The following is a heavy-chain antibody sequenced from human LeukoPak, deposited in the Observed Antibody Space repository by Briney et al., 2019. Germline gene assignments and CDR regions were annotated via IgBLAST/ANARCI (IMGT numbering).Heavy chain of an antibody. J-gene: IGHJ5*02. CDR1: GFTFSSYW. CDR2: IKQDGSEK. V-gene: IGHV3-7*01. Sequence: GGSLRLSCAASGFTFSSYWMSWVRQAPGKGLEWVANIKQDGSEKYYVDSVKGRFTISRDNAKNSLYLQMNGLRAEDTAVYYCARVPVVPAARWFDPWGQGTLVTVSS. CDR3: ARVPVVPAARWFDP. D-gene: IGHD2-2*01.